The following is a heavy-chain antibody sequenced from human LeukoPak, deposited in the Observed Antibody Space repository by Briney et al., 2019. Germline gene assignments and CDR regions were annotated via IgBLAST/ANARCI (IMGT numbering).Heavy chain of an antibody. CDR3: ARTVGYYYDSSGYDPTGFDP. CDR2: IIPIFGTA. V-gene: IGHV1-69*13. Sequence: GASVKVSCKASGGTFSSYAISWVRQAPGQGLEWMGGIIPIFGTANYAQKFQGRVTITADESTSTAYMELSSLRSEDTAVYHCARTVGYYYDSSGYDPTGFDPWGQGTLVTVSS. D-gene: IGHD3-22*01. CDR1: GGTFSSYA. J-gene: IGHJ5*02.